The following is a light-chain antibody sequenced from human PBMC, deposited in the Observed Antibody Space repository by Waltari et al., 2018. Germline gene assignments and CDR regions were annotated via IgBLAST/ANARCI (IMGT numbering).Light chain of an antibody. V-gene: IGKV1-9*01. CDR3: QQVNSYPLT. CDR2: AAS. CDR1: QYISTY. Sequence: DIQLTQSPSFLSASVGDRVTITCRASQYISTYLAWYQQKPGKAPKFLIYAASTLQSGVPSRFSGGGSGTEFTLTISSLQPEDFAIYHCQQVNSYPLTFGGGTKVEI. J-gene: IGKJ4*01.